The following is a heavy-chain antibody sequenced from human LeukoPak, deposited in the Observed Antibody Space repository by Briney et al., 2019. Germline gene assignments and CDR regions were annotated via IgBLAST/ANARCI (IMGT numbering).Heavy chain of an antibody. CDR2: IYSGGST. CDR1: GFTVSSNY. J-gene: IGHJ3*02. V-gene: IGHV3-53*04. D-gene: IGHD2-8*01. CDR3: ARALGYCTNGVCSAFDI. Sequence: GGSLRLSCAASGFTVSSNYMSWVRQAPGKGLEWVSVIYSGGSTYYADSVKGRFTISRHNSKNTLYLQMNSLRAEDTAVYYCARALGYCTNGVCSAFDIWGQGTMVTVSS.